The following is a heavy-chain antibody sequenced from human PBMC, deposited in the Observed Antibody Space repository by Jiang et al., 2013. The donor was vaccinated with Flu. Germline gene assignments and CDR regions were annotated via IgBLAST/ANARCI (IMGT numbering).Heavy chain of an antibody. D-gene: IGHD3-10*01. CDR2: IYTSGST. J-gene: IGHJ4*02. Sequence: LEWIGRIYTSGSTNYNPSLKSRVTISVDTSKNQFSLKLSSVTAADTAVYYCARDLEDYGSGSYYGHFDYWGQGTLVTVSS. V-gene: IGHV4-61*02. CDR3: ARDLEDYGSGSYYGHFDY.